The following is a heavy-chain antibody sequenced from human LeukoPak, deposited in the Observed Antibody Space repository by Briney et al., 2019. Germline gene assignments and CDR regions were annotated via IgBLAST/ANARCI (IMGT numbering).Heavy chain of an antibody. CDR2: IYYSGTT. D-gene: IGHD1-26*01. Sequence: SETLSLTCTVSGDSISSYYWTWIRQPPGKGLEWIGYIYYSGTTNYNPSLKSRVTISVDTSKNQFSLKLSSVTAADTAVYYCASGRPLGFDYWDQGTLVTVSP. V-gene: IGHV4-59*01. CDR1: GDSISSYY. CDR3: ASGRPLGFDY. J-gene: IGHJ4*02.